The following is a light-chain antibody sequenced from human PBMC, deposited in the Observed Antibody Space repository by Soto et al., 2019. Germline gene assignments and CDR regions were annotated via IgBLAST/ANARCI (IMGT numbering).Light chain of an antibody. CDR3: AAWDDSVNGVV. Sequence: QSVLTQSPSVSGTPGQRVTISCSGSSSNIGSNTVNWYQQLPGTAPKLLINTINQRPSGVPDRFCGSKSGTSDYLAISGLQCEDEADYYCAAWDDSVNGVVFGGGTKVAVL. V-gene: IGLV1-44*01. CDR2: TIN. J-gene: IGLJ2*01. CDR1: SSNIGSNT.